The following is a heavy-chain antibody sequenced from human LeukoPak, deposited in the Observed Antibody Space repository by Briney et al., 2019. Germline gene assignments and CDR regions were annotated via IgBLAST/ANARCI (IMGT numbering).Heavy chain of an antibody. J-gene: IGHJ4*02. Sequence: PGGSLRLSCAASGFTFSSYAMSWVRQAPGKGLEWVSTISGSGDSTYYADSVKGRFTISRDNAKNSLYLQMNSLRAEDTAVYYCARDGYSSGWYLYYFDYWGQGTLVTVSS. CDR3: ARDGYSSGWYLYYFDY. CDR1: GFTFSSYA. D-gene: IGHD6-19*01. CDR2: ISGSGDST. V-gene: IGHV3-23*01.